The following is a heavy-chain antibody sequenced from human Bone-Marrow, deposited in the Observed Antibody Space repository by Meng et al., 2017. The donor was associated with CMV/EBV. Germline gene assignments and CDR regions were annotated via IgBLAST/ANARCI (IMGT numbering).Heavy chain of an antibody. CDR2: ISAYNGNT. Sequence: ASVKVSCKASGYTFTSYGISWVRQAPGQGLEWMGWISAYNGNTNYAQKLQGRVTMTTDTSTSTAYMELRRLRTDDTAVYYCARDLVNMIDDYGMDVWGQGTTVTVSS. V-gene: IGHV1-18*01. J-gene: IGHJ6*02. D-gene: IGHD3-22*01. CDR3: ARDLVNMIDDYGMDV. CDR1: GYTFTSYG.